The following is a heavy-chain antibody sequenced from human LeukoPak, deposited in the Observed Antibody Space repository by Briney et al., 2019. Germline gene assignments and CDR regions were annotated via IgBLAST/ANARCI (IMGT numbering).Heavy chain of an antibody. CDR1: GGSISRYY. Sequence: PSETLSLTCTVSGGSISRYYWGWIRQPPGKGPEWIGYVYYSGSTDYNPSLKSRVTISEDTSKNQFSLNLSSVTAADTAVYYCARGRDGYNYGPFDYWGQGTLVTVSS. D-gene: IGHD5-24*01. J-gene: IGHJ4*02. V-gene: IGHV4-59*01. CDR2: VYYSGST. CDR3: ARGRDGYNYGPFDY.